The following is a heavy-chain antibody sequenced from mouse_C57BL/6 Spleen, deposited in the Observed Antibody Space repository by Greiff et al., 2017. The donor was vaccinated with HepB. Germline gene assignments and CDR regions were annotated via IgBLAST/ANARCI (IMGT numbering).Heavy chain of an antibody. CDR1: GYTFTSYW. J-gene: IGHJ2*01. CDR3: ARPPYGSSYDY. V-gene: IGHV1-59*01. D-gene: IGHD1-1*01. Sequence: QVQLQQSGAELVRPGTSVKLSCKASGYTFTSYWMHWVKQRPGQGLEWIGVIDPSDSYTNYNQKFKGKATLTVDTSSSTAYMQLSILTSEDSAVYYCARPPYGSSYDYWGQGTTLTVSS. CDR2: IDPSDSYT.